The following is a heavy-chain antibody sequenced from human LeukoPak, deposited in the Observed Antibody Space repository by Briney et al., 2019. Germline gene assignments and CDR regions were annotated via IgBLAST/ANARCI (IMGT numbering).Heavy chain of an antibody. Sequence: SETLSLICTVSGGSISSYYWSWIRQPARKGLEWIGRIYTSGSTDYNPSLKSRVTMSLDTSKNQFSLNLSSVTAADTAVYYCARERDYSNAYVMDVWGQGTTVTVSS. CDR1: GGSISSYY. D-gene: IGHD4-11*01. V-gene: IGHV4-4*07. CDR3: ARERDYSNAYVMDV. J-gene: IGHJ6*02. CDR2: IYTSGST.